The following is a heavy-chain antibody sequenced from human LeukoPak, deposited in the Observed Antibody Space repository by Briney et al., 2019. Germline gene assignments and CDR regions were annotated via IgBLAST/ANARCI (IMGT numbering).Heavy chain of an antibody. J-gene: IGHJ5*02. V-gene: IGHV4-61*02. CDR3: ARVYYYDSSGYGRTRGWFDP. D-gene: IGHD3-22*01. Sequence: SETLSLTCTVSGNSISSGDNYWSWIRQPAGKGLEWIGRIYTSGSTNYNPSLKSRVTISVDTSKNQLSLKLSSVTAADTAVYYCARVYYYDSSGYGRTRGWFDPWGQGTLVTVSS. CDR2: IYTSGST. CDR1: GNSISSGDNY.